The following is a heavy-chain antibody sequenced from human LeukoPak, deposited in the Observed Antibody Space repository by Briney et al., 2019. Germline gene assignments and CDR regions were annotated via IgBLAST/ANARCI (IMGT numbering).Heavy chain of an antibody. V-gene: IGHV6-1*01. CDR1: GDSVSSNSAA. Sequence: SQTLSLTCAISGDSVSSNSAAWNWIRQSPSRGLEWLGRTYYRSEWYKDYAVSVKSRITVNSDTSKNQFSLHLNSVTPEDTAVYYCARDPGSSSWFYFDYWGQGTLVTVSS. CDR2: TYYRSEWYK. CDR3: ARDPGSSSWFYFDY. D-gene: IGHD6-13*01. J-gene: IGHJ4*02.